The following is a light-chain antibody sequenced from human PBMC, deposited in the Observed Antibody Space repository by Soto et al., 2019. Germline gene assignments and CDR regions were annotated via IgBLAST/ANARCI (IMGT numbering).Light chain of an antibody. J-gene: IGLJ1*01. CDR2: SNN. CDR3: AAWDGSFNGYV. V-gene: IGLV1-44*01. Sequence: QAALTQPPSASGNPGQRVTISCSGSSSNIGSYAVNWYHQLPGTAPKLLIHSNNQRPSGVPDRFSGPKSGTSASLAITGLQSEDEADYYCAAWDGSFNGYVFATGPKATVL. CDR1: SSNIGSYA.